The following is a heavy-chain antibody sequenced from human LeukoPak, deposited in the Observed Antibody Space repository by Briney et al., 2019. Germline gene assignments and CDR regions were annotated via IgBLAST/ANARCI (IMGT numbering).Heavy chain of an antibody. CDR3: ARDLAVAGKY. J-gene: IGHJ4*02. D-gene: IGHD6-19*01. Sequence: KPGGSLRLSCAASGFTFSSYSMNWVRQAPGKGLEWVSSISSRSTYIYYADSVKGRFTISRDNAKNSLYLQMNSLRAEDTAVYYCARDLAVAGKYWGQGTLVTVSS. CDR1: GFTFSSYS. V-gene: IGHV3-21*01. CDR2: ISSRSTYI.